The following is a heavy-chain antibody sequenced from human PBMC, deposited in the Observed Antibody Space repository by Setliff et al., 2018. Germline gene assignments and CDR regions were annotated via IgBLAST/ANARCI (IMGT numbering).Heavy chain of an antibody. V-gene: IGHV4-39*07. J-gene: IGHJ4*02. CDR2: VYFSGYT. Sequence: PSETLSLTCTVSGGSISSSSYYWGWIRQPPGKGLEWLGSVYFSGYTYYNPSLQSRVTISVDMSKNQFSMKLTSVTAADTAVYYCRVWVTMIEMESWGQGTLVTVSS. CDR3: RVWVTMIEMES. D-gene: IGHD3-22*01. CDR1: GGSISSSSYY.